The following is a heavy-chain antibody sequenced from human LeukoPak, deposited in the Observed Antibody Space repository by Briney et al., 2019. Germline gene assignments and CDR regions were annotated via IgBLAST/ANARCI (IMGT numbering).Heavy chain of an antibody. J-gene: IGHJ4*02. CDR2: IKRDATER. CDR3: AKDDDSSGYYSMFDY. V-gene: IGHV3-7*03. D-gene: IGHD3-22*01. Sequence: GGSLRLSCAASGFTFSSYWMKWVRQAPGKGLEWVANIKRDATERYYLDSVEGRFTISRDNAKNSLYLQMNSLRAEDTALYYCAKDDDSSGYYSMFDYWGQGTLVTVSS. CDR1: GFTFSSYW.